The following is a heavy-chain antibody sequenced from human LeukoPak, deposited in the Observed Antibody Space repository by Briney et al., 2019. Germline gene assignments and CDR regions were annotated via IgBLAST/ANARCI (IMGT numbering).Heavy chain of an antibody. Sequence: ASVKVSCKASGYTFTSNYMHWVRQAPGQGLEWMGCFNPNSGVTNYAQKFQGRVTMTRDTSISTAYMELSRLRSDDTAVYYCARDSGERGSGSYLIAYWGQGTLVTVSS. CDR3: ARDSGERGSGSYLIAY. J-gene: IGHJ4*02. D-gene: IGHD3-10*01. CDR1: GYTFTSNY. CDR2: FNPNSGVT. V-gene: IGHV1-2*02.